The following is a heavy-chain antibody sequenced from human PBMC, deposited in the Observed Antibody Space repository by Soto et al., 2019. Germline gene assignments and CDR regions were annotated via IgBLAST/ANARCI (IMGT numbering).Heavy chain of an antibody. CDR1: GGSFSGYY. D-gene: IGHD4-17*01. CDR2: INHSGST. CDR3: ARGRIYGDYPFQH. J-gene: IGHJ1*01. Sequence: PSETLSLTCAVYGGSFSGYYWSWIRQPPGKGLEWIGEINHSGSTNYNPSLKSRVTISVDTSKNQFSLKLSSVTAADTAVYYCARGRIYGDYPFQHWGQGTLVTVSS. V-gene: IGHV4-34*01.